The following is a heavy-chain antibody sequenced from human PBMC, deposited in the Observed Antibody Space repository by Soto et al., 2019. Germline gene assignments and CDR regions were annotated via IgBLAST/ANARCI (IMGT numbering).Heavy chain of an antibody. CDR2: ISYDGSNK. CDR3: AKEHSYGYQPSYNYYYGMDV. D-gene: IGHD5-18*01. CDR1: GFTFSSYG. Sequence: GGSLRLSCAASGFTFSSYGMHWVRQAPGKGLEWVAVISYDGSNKYYADSVKGRFTISRDNSKNTLYLQMNSLRAEDTAVYYCAKEHSYGYQPSYNYYYGMDVWGQGTTVTVSS. V-gene: IGHV3-30*18. J-gene: IGHJ6*02.